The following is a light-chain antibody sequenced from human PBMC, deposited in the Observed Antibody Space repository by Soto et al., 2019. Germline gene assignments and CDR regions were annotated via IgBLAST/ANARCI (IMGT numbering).Light chain of an antibody. V-gene: IGKV2-30*01. CDR1: QGLVYSDGNTY. CDR3: LQGTRWPWT. CDR2: KIS. Sequence: DVVMPQSPLSLPVTLGQPATISCRSSQGLVYSDGNTYLSWFQQRPGQSPRRLSSKISIRDSGVPDRFSGSGSGTEFTLKISRVEAEDVGVYYCLQGTRWPWTFVQGTRVEIK. J-gene: IGKJ1*01.